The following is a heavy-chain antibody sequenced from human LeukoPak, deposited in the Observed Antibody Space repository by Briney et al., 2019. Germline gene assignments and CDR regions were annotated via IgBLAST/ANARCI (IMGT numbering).Heavy chain of an antibody. V-gene: IGHV1-18*01. D-gene: IGHD2-8*01. J-gene: IGHJ4*02. CDR2: ISAYNGNT. CDR3: ARGMMNIVLMVYATTIDY. Sequence: ASVKVSCKASGYTFTSYGISWVRQAPGQGLEWMGWISAYNGNTNYAQKLQGRVTMTTDTSTSTAYMELRSLRSEDTAVYYCARGMMNIVLMVYATTIDYWGQGTLVTVSS. CDR1: GYTFTSYG.